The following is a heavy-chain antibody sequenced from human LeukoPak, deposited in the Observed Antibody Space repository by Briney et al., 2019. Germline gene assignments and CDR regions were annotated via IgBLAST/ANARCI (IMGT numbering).Heavy chain of an antibody. CDR1: GYTFTGYY. Sequence: ASVKVPCKASGYTFTGYYIHWVRQAPGQGLEWMGWISAYNGNTNYAQKLQGRATMTTDTSTSTAYMELRSLRSDDTAVYYCARDHGIVVVVAALNWFDPWGQGTLVTVSS. V-gene: IGHV1-18*04. CDR2: ISAYNGNT. CDR3: ARDHGIVVVVAALNWFDP. D-gene: IGHD2-15*01. J-gene: IGHJ5*02.